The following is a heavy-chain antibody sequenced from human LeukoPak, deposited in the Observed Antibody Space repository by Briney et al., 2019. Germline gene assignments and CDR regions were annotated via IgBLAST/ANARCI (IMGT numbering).Heavy chain of an antibody. J-gene: IGHJ4*02. Sequence: SETLSLTCTVSGGSITSSSYYWGWIRQPPGKGLEWIGSVYYSGNTYYNSSLKSRVTISVDTSKNQFSLKLSSVTAADTAVYYCARAYYGSGTLRFDYWGQGTLVTVSS. D-gene: IGHD3-10*01. CDR3: ARAYYGSGTLRFDY. V-gene: IGHV4-39*07. CDR2: VYYSGNT. CDR1: GGSITSSSYY.